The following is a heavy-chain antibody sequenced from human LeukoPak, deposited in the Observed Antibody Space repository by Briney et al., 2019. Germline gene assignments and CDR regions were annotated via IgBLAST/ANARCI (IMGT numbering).Heavy chain of an antibody. J-gene: IGHJ4*02. D-gene: IGHD3-3*01. V-gene: IGHV3-7*01. Sequence: GGSLRLSCVVSGFNLSNYWMSRVRQAPGKGLAWVANIKQDGSEKYYVDSVTGRFTISRDNAKNSLFLQMDSLRVEDTAVYYCVRWATSFDLWGQGTLVTVSS. CDR2: IKQDGSEK. CDR1: GFNLSNYW. CDR3: VRWATSFDL.